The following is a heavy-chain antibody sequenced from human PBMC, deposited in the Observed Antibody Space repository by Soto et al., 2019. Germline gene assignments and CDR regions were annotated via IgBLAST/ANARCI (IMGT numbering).Heavy chain of an antibody. CDR2: TYYRSKWYN. Sequence: PSQTLSLTCAISGDSVSSNSAAWNWIRQSPSRGLEWLGRTYYRSKWYNDYAVSVKSRITINPDTSKNQFSLQLNSVTPEDTAVYYCARGGYSSSWYRTVTQVYFDYWGQGTLVTVSS. J-gene: IGHJ4*02. CDR3: ARGGYSSSWYRTVTQVYFDY. V-gene: IGHV6-1*01. D-gene: IGHD6-13*01. CDR1: GDSVSSNSAA.